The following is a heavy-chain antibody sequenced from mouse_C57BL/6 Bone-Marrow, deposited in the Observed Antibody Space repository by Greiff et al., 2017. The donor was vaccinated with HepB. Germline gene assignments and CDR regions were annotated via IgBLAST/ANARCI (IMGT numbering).Heavy chain of an antibody. J-gene: IGHJ4*01. V-gene: IGHV1-52*01. CDR2: IDPSDSET. CDR1: GYTFTSYW. Sequence: QVQLQQPGAELVRPGSSVKLSCKASGYTFTSYWMHWVKQRPIQGLEWIGNIDPSDSETHYNQKFKDKATLTVDKSSSTAYMQLSSLTSEDSAVYYCARSDYGSMEYWGQGTSVTVSS. CDR3: ARSDYGSMEY. D-gene: IGHD1-1*01.